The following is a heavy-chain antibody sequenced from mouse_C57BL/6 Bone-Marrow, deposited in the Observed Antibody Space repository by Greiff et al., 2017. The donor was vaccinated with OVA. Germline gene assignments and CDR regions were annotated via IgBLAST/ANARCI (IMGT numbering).Heavy chain of an antibody. D-gene: IGHD2-1*01. CDR3: ARGGALLVSY. J-gene: IGHJ3*01. Sequence: VQLQQPGAELVKPGASVKLSCKASGYTFTSYWLHWVKQRPGQGLEWIGMIRPNSGSTNYNEKFKSKATLTVDKSSSTAYMQLSSLTSEDSAVYYCARGGALLVSYWGQGTLVTVSA. CDR2: IRPNSGST. V-gene: IGHV1-64*01. CDR1: GYTFTSYW.